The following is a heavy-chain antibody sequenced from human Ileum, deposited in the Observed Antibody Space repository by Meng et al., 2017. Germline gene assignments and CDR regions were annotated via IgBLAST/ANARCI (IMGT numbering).Heavy chain of an antibody. J-gene: IGHJ4*02. CDR1: GDSLSSGTYY. V-gene: IGHV4-39*07. CDR3: GKAPHY. CDR2: LYYSGNT. Sequence: QLQLLESGPGLVKPSETLSLTCTVSGDSLSSGTYYWGWIRQPPGKGLEWIGSLYYSGNTYYNPSLRSRVTISIDTSKNQFSLKLNSVTAADTAVYYCGKAPHYWGQGTLVTVSS.